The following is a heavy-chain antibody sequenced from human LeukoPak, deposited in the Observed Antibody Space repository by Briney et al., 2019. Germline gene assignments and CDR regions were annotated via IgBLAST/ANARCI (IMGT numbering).Heavy chain of an antibody. D-gene: IGHD3-10*01. CDR3: ARDTDYYGSGRHGYFDH. CDR1: GLTISNNF. V-gene: IGHV3-66*01. CDR2: IYSGGTT. J-gene: IGHJ1*01. Sequence: PGGSLRLSCAASGLTISNNFMGWVRQAPGKGLERVSLIYSGGTTYSADSVKGRFTISRDNSKNTLHLQMNSLRAEDTAVYYCARDTDYYGSGRHGYFDHWGQGTLVTVSS.